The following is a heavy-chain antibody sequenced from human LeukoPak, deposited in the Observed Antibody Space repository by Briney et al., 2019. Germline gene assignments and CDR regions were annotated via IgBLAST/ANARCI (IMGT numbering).Heavy chain of an antibody. CDR2: IYYSGST. CDR3: ARHYGP. CDR1: GGSISSYY. D-gene: IGHD3-10*01. J-gene: IGHJ4*02. V-gene: IGHV4-59*08. Sequence: SETLSLTCTVSGGSISSYYWTWIRQPPGKGLEWIGYIYYSGSTYYNPSLKSRVTISVDTSKNQFSLKLNSVTATDTAVYYCARHYGPWGQGTLVTVSS.